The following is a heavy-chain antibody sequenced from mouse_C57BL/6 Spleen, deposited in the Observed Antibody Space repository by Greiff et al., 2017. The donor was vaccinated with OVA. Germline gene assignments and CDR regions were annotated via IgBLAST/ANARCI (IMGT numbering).Heavy chain of an antibody. CDR3: ARDGSYYYGSSPYAMDY. J-gene: IGHJ4*01. D-gene: IGHD1-1*01. CDR1: GYTFTSYD. V-gene: IGHV1-85*01. Sequence: VKLQESGPELVKPGASVKLSCKASGYTFTSYDINWVKQRPGQGLEWIGWIYPRDGSTKYNEKFKGKATLTVDTSSSTAYMELHSLTSEDSAVYFCARDGSYYYGSSPYAMDYWGQGTSVTVSS. CDR2: IYPRDGST.